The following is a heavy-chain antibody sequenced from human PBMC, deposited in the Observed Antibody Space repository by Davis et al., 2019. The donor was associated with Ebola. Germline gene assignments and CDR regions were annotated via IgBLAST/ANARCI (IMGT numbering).Heavy chain of an antibody. CDR3: ARGHGSGGDF. Sequence: GESLKISCVASEFTFRSYWFHWVRQAPGKGLEWVSRIDTDGSTTNYADSVRGRFTISRDNAKNSVYLQMNSRRVDDTAVYYCARGHGSGGDFWGQGTLVTVSS. V-gene: IGHV3-74*01. J-gene: IGHJ4*02. CDR2: IDTDGSTT. CDR1: EFTFRSYW. D-gene: IGHD3-10*01.